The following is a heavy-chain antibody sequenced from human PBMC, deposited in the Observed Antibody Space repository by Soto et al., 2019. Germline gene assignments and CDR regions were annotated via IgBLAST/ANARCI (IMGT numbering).Heavy chain of an antibody. Sequence: GGSLDSPVQPLDSPSVAMLCTGSARLQARGLEWVSSISGSGGSTFYTNSVKGRFTISRDNFRNTLYLQMNSLRVEDAAVYYCAKGVDSSNWYPGYFDYWGQGTLVTVSS. J-gene: IGHJ4*02. D-gene: IGHD6-13*01. V-gene: IGHV3-23*01. CDR3: AKGVDSSNWYPGYFDY. CDR2: ISGSGGST. CDR1: DSPSVAML.